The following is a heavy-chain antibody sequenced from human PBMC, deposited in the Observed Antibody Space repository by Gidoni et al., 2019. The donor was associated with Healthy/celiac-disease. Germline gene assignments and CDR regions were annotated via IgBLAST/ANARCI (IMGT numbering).Heavy chain of an antibody. V-gene: IGHV3-30*18. Sequence: QVQLVESGGGVVQPGRSLRLSCAASGFTFSSYGMHWVRQAPGKGLEWVAVISYDGSNKYYADSVKGRFTISRDNSKNTLYLQMNSLRAEDTAVYYCAKERSIAVPYGMDVWGQGTTVTVSS. CDR1: GFTFSSYG. J-gene: IGHJ6*02. CDR3: AKERSIAVPYGMDV. D-gene: IGHD6-19*01. CDR2: ISYDGSNK.